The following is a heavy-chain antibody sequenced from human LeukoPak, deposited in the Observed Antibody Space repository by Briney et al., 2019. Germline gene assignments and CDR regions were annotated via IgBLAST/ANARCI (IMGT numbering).Heavy chain of an antibody. V-gene: IGHV4-39*01. CDR3: ARQPWEYCSSTSCYLDY. CDR1: GGSITSSTYY. Sequence: PSETLSLTCTVSGGSITSSTYYWGWIRQPPGKGLEWIGSIYYSGSTYYNPSLKSRVTISVDTSKNQLSLKLSSVTAADTAVYYCARQPWEYCSSTSCYLDYWGQGTLVTVSS. CDR2: IYYSGST. J-gene: IGHJ4*02. D-gene: IGHD2-2*01.